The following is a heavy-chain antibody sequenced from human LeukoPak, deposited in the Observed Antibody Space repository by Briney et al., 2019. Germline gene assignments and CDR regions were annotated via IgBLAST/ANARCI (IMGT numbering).Heavy chain of an antibody. CDR2: ISGSGGST. CDR3: AKVVAVAGVFDY. CDR1: GFTFSSYS. V-gene: IGHV3-23*01. Sequence: GGSLRLSCAASGFTFSSYSMSWVRQAPGKGLEWVSAISGSGGSTYYADSVKGRFTISRDNSKNTLYLQMNSLRAEDTAIYYCAKVVAVAGVFDYWGQGILVTVSS. J-gene: IGHJ4*02. D-gene: IGHD6-19*01.